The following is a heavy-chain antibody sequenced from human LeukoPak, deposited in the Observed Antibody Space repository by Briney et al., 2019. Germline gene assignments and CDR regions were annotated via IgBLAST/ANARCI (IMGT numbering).Heavy chain of an antibody. D-gene: IGHD2-2*02. J-gene: IGHJ4*02. Sequence: GESLKISCKGSGYSFTSYWIGWVRQMPGRGLEWMGIIYPGDSDTRYSPSFQGQVTISADKSISTAYLQWNSLKASDTAMYYCARQGCSSTSCYIYDYWGQGTLVTVSS. CDR2: IYPGDSDT. CDR1: GYSFTSYW. CDR3: ARQGCSSTSCYIYDY. V-gene: IGHV5-51*01.